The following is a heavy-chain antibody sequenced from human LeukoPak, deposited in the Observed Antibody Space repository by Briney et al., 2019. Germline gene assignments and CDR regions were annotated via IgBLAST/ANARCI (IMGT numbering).Heavy chain of an antibody. CDR3: ARDQNDYGDRAYAFDI. V-gene: IGHV3-21*01. CDR1: GFTFSDYH. CDR2: ISTSNSYI. J-gene: IGHJ3*02. Sequence: PGGSLRLSCVVSGFTFSDYHMNWVRQAPGKGLEWVSSISTSNSYIYYADSVKGRFTISRDNAKNSLYLQMNSLRAEDTAVYYCARDQNDYGDRAYAFDIWGQGTMVTVSS. D-gene: IGHD4-17*01.